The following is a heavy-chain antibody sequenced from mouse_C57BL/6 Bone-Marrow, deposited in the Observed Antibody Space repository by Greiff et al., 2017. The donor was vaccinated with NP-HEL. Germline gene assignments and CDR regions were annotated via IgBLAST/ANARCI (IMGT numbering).Heavy chain of an antibody. CDR1: GYTFTSYW. D-gene: IGHD2-5*01. V-gene: IGHV1-64*01. Sequence: VKLMESGAELVKPGASVKLSCKASGYTFTSYWMHWVKQRPGQGLEWIGMIHPNSGSTNYNEKFKSKATLTVDKSSSTAYMQLSSLTSEDSAVYYCARAYSKGYFDVWGTGTTVTVSS. CDR3: ARAYSKGYFDV. CDR2: IHPNSGST. J-gene: IGHJ1*03.